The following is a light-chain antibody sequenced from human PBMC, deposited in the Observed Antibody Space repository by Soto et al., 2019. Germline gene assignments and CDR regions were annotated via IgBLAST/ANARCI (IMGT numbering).Light chain of an antibody. CDR3: SSYTSSSTLYV. V-gene: IGLV2-14*01. J-gene: IGLJ1*01. Sequence: QSALTQPASVSGSPGQSITISCTGTSSDVGGYNSVSWYQQHPGKAPNLMIYDVSNRPSGVSNRFSGSKSGNKASLTISGLQAEDEAAYYCSSYTSSSTLYVFGTGTKVTVL. CDR1: SSDVGGYNS. CDR2: DVS.